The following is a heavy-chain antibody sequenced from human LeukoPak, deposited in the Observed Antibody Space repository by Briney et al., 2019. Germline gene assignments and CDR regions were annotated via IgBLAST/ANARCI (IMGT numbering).Heavy chain of an antibody. CDR1: GPTPSGFS. J-gene: IGHJ4*02. V-gene: IGHV3-48*02. D-gene: IGHD5-18*01. Sequence: GGSLRLSCAASGPTPSGFSVNWVRQAPGKGLEWISYSSGSNTIYYADSVKGRFTISRDNAKNSLFLQMNSLRDEDTAVYYCVRTGGYSYGPFEYWGQGTLVTVSS. CDR2: SSGSNTI. CDR3: VRTGGYSYGPFEY.